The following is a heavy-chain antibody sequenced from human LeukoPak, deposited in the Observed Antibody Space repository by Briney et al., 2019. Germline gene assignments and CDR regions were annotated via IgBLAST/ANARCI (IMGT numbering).Heavy chain of an antibody. CDR1: GFTFSSYS. V-gene: IGHV3-21*01. Sequence: KPGGSLRLSCAASGFTFSSYSMNWVRQAPGKGLEWVSSISSSSSYIYYADSVKGRFTISRDNAKNSPYLQMNSLRAEDTAVYYCARVGKSSSWSIDYWGQGTLVTVSS. CDR3: ARVGKSSSWSIDY. CDR2: ISSSSSYI. J-gene: IGHJ4*02. D-gene: IGHD6-13*01.